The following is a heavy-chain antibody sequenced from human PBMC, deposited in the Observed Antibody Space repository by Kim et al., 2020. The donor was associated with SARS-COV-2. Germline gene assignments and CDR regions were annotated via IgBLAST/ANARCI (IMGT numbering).Heavy chain of an antibody. J-gene: IGHJ5*02. CDR1: GGTFSSYA. V-gene: IGHV1-69*13. Sequence: SVKVSCKASGGTFSSYAISWVRQAPGQGLEWMGGIIPIFGTANYAQKFQGRVTITADESTSTAYMELSSLRSEDTAVYYCARGPNEYSSSSGFVYNWFDPWGQGTLVTVSS. CDR3: ARGPNEYSSSSGFVYNWFDP. CDR2: IIPIFGTA. D-gene: IGHD6-6*01.